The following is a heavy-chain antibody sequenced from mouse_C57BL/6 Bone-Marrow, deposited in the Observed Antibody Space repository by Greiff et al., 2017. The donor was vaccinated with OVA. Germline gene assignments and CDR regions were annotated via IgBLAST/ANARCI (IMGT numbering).Heavy chain of an antibody. Sequence: EVHLVESGGGLVQPKGSLKLSCAASGFSFNTYAMNWVRQAPGKGLEWVARIRSKSNNYATYYADSVKDRFTISRDDSESMLYLQMNNLKTEDTAMYYCVRQGGNYWYFDVWGTGTTVTVSS. D-gene: IGHD2-1*01. V-gene: IGHV10-1*01. CDR3: VRQGGNYWYFDV. CDR2: IRSKSNNYAT. CDR1: GFSFNTYA. J-gene: IGHJ1*03.